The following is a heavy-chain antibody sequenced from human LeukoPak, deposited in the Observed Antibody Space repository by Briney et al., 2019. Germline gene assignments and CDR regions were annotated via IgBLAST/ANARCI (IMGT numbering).Heavy chain of an antibody. CDR1: GFTFSSYA. Sequence: GGSLRLSCAASGFTFSSYAMSWVRQAPGKGPEWVSAISGSGGSTYYADSVKGRFTISRDNSKNTLYLQMNSLRAEDTAVYYCAKWGERRAGEIKQYYFDYWGQGTLVTVSS. CDR3: AKWGERRAGEIKQYYFDY. D-gene: IGHD3-16*01. CDR2: ISGSGGST. J-gene: IGHJ4*02. V-gene: IGHV3-23*01.